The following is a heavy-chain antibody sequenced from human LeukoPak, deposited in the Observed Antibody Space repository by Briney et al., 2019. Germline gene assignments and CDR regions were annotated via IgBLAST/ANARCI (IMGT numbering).Heavy chain of an antibody. V-gene: IGHV4-4*07. Sequence: SETLSLTCTVSGGSISSYFWSWIRQPAGKGLEWIGRIYASGSTYQNPSLRSRVTMSVDTSKNQFSLKLSSVTAAGTAVYYCARGVASGGSHRARYYYMDVWGKGTTVTISS. CDR2: IYASGST. D-gene: IGHD2-15*01. CDR1: GGSISSYF. CDR3: ARGVASGGSHRARYYYMDV. J-gene: IGHJ6*03.